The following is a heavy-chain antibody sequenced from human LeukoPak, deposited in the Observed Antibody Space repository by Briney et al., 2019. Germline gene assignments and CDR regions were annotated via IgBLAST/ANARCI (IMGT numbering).Heavy chain of an antibody. D-gene: IGHD3-10*01. CDR2: IIPIFGTA. J-gene: IGHJ4*02. Sequence: SVKVSCKASGGTFSSYAISWVRQAPGQGLEWMGGIIPIFGTANYAQKFQGRVTITPDESTSTAYMELSSLRSEDTAVYYCARGGLLWFGEPEYYFDYWGQGTLVTVSS. V-gene: IGHV1-69*13. CDR1: GGTFSSYA. CDR3: ARGGLLWFGEPEYYFDY.